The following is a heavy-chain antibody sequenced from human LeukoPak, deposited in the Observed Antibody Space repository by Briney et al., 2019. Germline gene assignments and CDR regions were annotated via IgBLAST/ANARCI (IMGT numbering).Heavy chain of an antibody. J-gene: IGHJ4*02. CDR2: INPSGGST. CDR1: GYTFTSYY. D-gene: IGHD3-3*01. V-gene: IGHV1-46*01. CDR3: ARAPPRSYYDFWSGYHPIDY. Sequence: ASVKVSCKASGYTFTSYYMHWVRQAPGQGLEWMGIINPSGGSTSYAQKFQGRVTMTRDMSTSTVYMELSSLRSEDTAVYYCARAPPRSYYDFWSGYHPIDYWGQGTLVTVSS.